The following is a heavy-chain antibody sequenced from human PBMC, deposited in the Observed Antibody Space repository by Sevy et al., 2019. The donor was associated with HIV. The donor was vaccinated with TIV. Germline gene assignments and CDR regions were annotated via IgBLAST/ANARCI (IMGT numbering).Heavy chain of an antibody. J-gene: IGHJ5*02. CDR3: VKEVTGHRKIRFCFGDNCFYKWFDI. Sequence: GGSLRLSCTASEFTFSDYAMHWVRQTPGKGLEWVAIVSDDGIKDDYADSEKGRFAISRDNSRNTLYLQMNSLTPDDPAVYFCVKEVTGHRKIRFCFGDNCFYKWFDIWGQGVLVTVSS. CDR2: VSDDGIKD. CDR1: EFTFSDYA. V-gene: IGHV3-30*09. D-gene: IGHD1-1*01.